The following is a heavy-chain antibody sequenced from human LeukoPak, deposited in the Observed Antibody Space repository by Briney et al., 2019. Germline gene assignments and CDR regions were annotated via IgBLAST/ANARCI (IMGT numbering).Heavy chain of an antibody. CDR3: ARGEVTGTTFDYYYYGMDV. CDR1: GGTFSSYA. J-gene: IGHJ6*02. D-gene: IGHD1-7*01. CDR2: IIPILGTA. V-gene: IGHV1-69*04. Sequence: SVKVSCKASGGTFSSYAISWVRQAPGQGLEWMGRIIPILGTANYAQKFQGRVTITADKSASTAYMELSSLRSEDTAVYYCARGEVTGTTFDYYYYGMDVWGQGTTVTVSS.